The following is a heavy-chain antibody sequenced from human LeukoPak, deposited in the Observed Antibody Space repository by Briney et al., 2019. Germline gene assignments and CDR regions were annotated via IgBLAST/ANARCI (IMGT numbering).Heavy chain of an antibody. Sequence: GASVKVSCKTSGYTFSDHSIHWVRQAPGQGLEWMGIINPSGGSTSYAQKFQGRVTMTRDMSTSTVYMELSSLRSEDTAVYYCARGGVKWELITVLLVESAFDIWGQGTMVTVSS. CDR3: ARGGVKWELITVLLVESAFDI. V-gene: IGHV1-46*01. CDR1: GYTFSDHS. CDR2: INPSGGST. J-gene: IGHJ3*02. D-gene: IGHD1-26*01.